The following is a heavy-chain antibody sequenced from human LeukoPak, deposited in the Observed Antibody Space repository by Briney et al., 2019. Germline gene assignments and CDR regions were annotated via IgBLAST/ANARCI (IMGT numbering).Heavy chain of an antibody. D-gene: IGHD3-22*01. V-gene: IGHV3-48*04. CDR3: ARDENRDSSGYYYVSWFDP. Sequence: GSLRLSCAASGFTFSSYSMNWVRQAPGKGLEWVSYISSSSSTIYYADSVKGRFTISRDNAKNSLYLQMNSLRAEDTAVYYCARDENRDSSGYYYVSWFDPWGQGTLVTVSS. CDR2: ISSSSSTI. J-gene: IGHJ5*02. CDR1: GFTFSSYS.